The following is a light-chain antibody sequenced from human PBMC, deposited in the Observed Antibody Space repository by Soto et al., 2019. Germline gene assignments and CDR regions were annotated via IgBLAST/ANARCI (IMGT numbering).Light chain of an antibody. CDR1: QSVSSN. V-gene: IGKV3-15*01. Sequence: EIVMTQSPVTLSVSPGERATLSCRASQSVSSNLAWYQQKHGQAPRLLIYGASTRATGIPARFSGSGSGTEFTLTISSLQSEDFAVYYCQQYDNWPPITFGQGTRLENK. CDR3: QQYDNWPPIT. CDR2: GAS. J-gene: IGKJ5*01.